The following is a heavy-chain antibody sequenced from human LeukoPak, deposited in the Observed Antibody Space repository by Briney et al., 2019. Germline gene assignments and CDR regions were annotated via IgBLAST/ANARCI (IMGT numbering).Heavy chain of an antibody. V-gene: IGHV3-74*01. CDR2: INGDGSST. J-gene: IGHJ5*02. Sequence: GGSLRLSCAASGFTFSSYWMHWVRHAPGKGLVWVSRINGDGSSTTYADSVKGRFTISRDNAKNTLNLQMNSLRAEDTAVYYCARDLGQYYDTSDNWFDPWGQGTLVTVSS. D-gene: IGHD3-22*01. CDR3: ARDLGQYYDTSDNWFDP. CDR1: GFTFSSYW.